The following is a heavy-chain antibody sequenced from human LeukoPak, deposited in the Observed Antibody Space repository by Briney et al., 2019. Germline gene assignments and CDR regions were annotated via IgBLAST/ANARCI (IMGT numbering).Heavy chain of an antibody. CDR2: INPNSGGT. V-gene: IGHV1-2*02. CDR1: GYTFTGYY. CDR3: ARIPTLYCSSTSCPVDY. J-gene: IGHJ4*02. Sequence: VASVKVSCKASGYTFTGYYMHWVRQAPGQGLEWMGWINPNSGGTNYAQKFQGRVTMTRDTSISTAYMELSRLRSDDTAVYYCARIPTLYCSSTSCPVDYWGQGTLVTVSS. D-gene: IGHD2-2*01.